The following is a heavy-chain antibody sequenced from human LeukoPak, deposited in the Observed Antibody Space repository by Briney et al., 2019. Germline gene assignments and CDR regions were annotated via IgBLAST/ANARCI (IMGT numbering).Heavy chain of an antibody. CDR2: IHRGGNT. D-gene: IGHD3-10*01. CDR1: GFTVSGNY. V-gene: IGHV3-66*01. CDR3: ARDPGYGLGVDYGDY. J-gene: IGHJ4*02. Sequence: GGSLRLSCAASGFTVSGNYMSWVRQAPGNGLEWLSVIHRGGNTYYADSVKGRFTISRDSSKNTLFLQMDSLRAEDTAVYYCARDPGYGLGVDYGDYWGQGTLVTVSS.